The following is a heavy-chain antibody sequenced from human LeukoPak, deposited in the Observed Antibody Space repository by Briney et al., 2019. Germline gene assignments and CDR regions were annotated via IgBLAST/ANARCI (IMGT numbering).Heavy chain of an antibody. D-gene: IGHD1-26*01. CDR3: AKAHLPYSGSSEFDY. CDR2: ISGSGGST. CDR1: GFTFSSYA. V-gene: IGHV3-23*01. J-gene: IGHJ4*02. Sequence: GGSLRLSCAASGFTFSSYAMSWVRQAPGKGLEWVSAISGSGGSTYYADSVKGRFTISRDNSKNTLYLQMNSLRAEDTAVYYCAKAHLPYSGSSEFDYWGQGTLVTVSS.